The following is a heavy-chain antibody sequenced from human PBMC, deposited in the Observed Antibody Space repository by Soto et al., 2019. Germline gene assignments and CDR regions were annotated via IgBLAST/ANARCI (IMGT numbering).Heavy chain of an antibody. CDR2: ISYDGSNK. D-gene: IGHD4-17*01. V-gene: IGHV3-30*18. CDR1: GFTFSSYG. Sequence: GSLRLSCAASGFTFSSYGMHWVRQAPGKGLEWVAVISYDGSNKYYADSVKGRFTISRDNSKNTLYLQMNSLRAEDTAVYYCAKDRGKDYGDNWFDPWGQGTLVTVSS. CDR3: AKDRGKDYGDNWFDP. J-gene: IGHJ5*02.